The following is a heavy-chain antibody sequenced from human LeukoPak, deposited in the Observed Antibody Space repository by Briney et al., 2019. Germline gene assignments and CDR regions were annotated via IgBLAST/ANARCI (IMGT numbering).Heavy chain of an antibody. Sequence: ASVKVSCKASGYTFTSYGISWVRQAPGQGLEWMGWISAYNGNTNYAQKLQGRVTMTTDTSTSTAYMELRSLRSDDTAVYYCASTYGSGSYYQFDPWGQGTLVTVSS. V-gene: IGHV1-18*01. J-gene: IGHJ5*02. CDR3: ASTYGSGSYYQFDP. CDR1: GYTFTSYG. D-gene: IGHD3-10*01. CDR2: ISAYNGNT.